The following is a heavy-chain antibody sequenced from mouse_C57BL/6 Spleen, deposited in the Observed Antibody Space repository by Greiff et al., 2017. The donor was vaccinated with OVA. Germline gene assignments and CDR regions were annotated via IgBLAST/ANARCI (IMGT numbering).Heavy chain of an antibody. Sequence: VQLKESGPGLVKPSQPVFLTCTVTGISITTGNYRWSWIRQFPGNKLEWIGYIYYSGTITYNPSLTSRTTITRDTPKNQFFLEMNSLTAEDTATYYCARAYSNYPYWYFDVWGTGTTVTVSS. CDR3: ARAYSNYPYWYFDV. CDR1: GISITTGNYR. CDR2: IYYSGTI. V-gene: IGHV3-5*01. D-gene: IGHD2-5*01. J-gene: IGHJ1*03.